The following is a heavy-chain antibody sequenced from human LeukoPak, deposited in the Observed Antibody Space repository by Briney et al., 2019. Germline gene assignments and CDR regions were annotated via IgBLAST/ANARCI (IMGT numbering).Heavy chain of an antibody. J-gene: IGHJ4*02. CDR3: AKDGLYCSGGSCLDY. V-gene: IGHV3-30*18. CDR2: ISYDGSNK. D-gene: IGHD2-15*01. Sequence: GRSLRLSCAASGFTFSSYGMHWVRQAPGKGLEWVAVISYDGSNKYYADSVKGRFTISRDNSKNTLYLQMNSLRAEDTAVYYCAKDGLYCSGGSCLDYWGQGTLVTVSS. CDR1: GFTFSSYG.